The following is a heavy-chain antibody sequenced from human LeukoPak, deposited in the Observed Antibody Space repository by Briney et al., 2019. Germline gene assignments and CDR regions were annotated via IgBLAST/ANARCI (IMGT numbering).Heavy chain of an antibody. CDR3: ARDSGGVVVATYYFDY. V-gene: IGHV3-30*01. CDR1: GFTFSSYA. CDR2: ISYDGSNK. Sequence: PGGSLRLSCAASGFTFSSYAMHWVRQAPGKGLEWVAVISYDGSNKYYADSVKGRFTISRDNSKNTLYLQMNSLRAEDTAVYYCARDSGGVVVATYYFDYWGQGTLVTVSS. J-gene: IGHJ4*02. D-gene: IGHD3-22*01.